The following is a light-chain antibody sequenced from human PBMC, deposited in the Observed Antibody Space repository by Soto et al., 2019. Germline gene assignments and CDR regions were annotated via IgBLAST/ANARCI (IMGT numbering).Light chain of an antibody. J-gene: IGKJ5*01. CDR3: QQSYSTPIT. CDR1: QSIRFY. V-gene: IGKV1-39*01. Sequence: DIQMTQSPSSLSASVGDRVTITCRASQSIRFYLNWYQQKPGKAPKLLIYAASSLQSGVPSRFSGSGSGTDFTLTISSLQPEDFATYYCQQSYSTPITFGQGTRLEIK. CDR2: AAS.